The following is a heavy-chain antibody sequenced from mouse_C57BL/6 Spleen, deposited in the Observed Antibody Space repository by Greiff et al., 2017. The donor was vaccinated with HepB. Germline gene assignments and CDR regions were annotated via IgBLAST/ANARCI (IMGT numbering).Heavy chain of an antibody. CDR1: GYSITNGNHW. D-gene: IGHD2-5*01. CDR2: ISSSGST. V-gene: IGHV3-4*01. CDR3: ARSPYYSNPALDY. Sequence: EVKLLQSGPALVKPSQTVSLTCTVTGYSITNGNHWWYWIRQVSGSKLVWIGYISSSGSTVSNPSLKSRISITRDTSKNQLFLQLNSVTTEDIAPYYCARSPYYSNPALDYWGQGTTLTVSA. J-gene: IGHJ2*01.